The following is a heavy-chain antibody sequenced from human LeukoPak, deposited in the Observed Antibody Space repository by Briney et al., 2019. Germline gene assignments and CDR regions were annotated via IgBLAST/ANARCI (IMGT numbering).Heavy chain of an antibody. Sequence: GGCLRLSCAASGFTVSSNYMNWVRQAPGQGLEWVSVINSGGSTHYADSVKGRFTISRDNSKNTLYLQMNSLRAEDTAVYYCARDLYYYGSGSDNFLYYWGQGTLVTVSS. CDR3: ARDLYYYGSGSDNFLYY. CDR2: INSGGST. D-gene: IGHD3-10*01. CDR1: GFTVSSNY. V-gene: IGHV3-53*01. J-gene: IGHJ4*02.